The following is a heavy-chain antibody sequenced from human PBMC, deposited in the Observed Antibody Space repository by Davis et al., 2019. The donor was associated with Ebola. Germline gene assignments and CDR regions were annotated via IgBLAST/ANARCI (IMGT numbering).Heavy chain of an antibody. CDR1: GFTFSSYW. CDR3: ARDPGSSWYFMDV. V-gene: IGHV3-74*01. J-gene: IGHJ6*04. Sequence: GESLKISCAASGFTFSSYWMHWVRQAPGKGLVWVSRINGDGSTTNYADSVKGRFTISRDNAKNSLYLQMNSLRAEDTAVYYCARDPGSSWYFMDVWGKGTTVAVSS. D-gene: IGHD6-13*01. CDR2: INGDGSTT.